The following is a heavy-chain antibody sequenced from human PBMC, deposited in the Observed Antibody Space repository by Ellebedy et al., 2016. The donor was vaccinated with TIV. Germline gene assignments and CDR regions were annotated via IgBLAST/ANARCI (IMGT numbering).Heavy chain of an antibody. J-gene: IGHJ4*02. CDR3: REYGSGSRRAFEH. CDR1: GFTFSDYD. Sequence: PGGSLRLSCAASGFTFSDYDMSWVRQAPGKGPEWVSAITNSGAGTYYGNSVKGRFTISRDNSKNTVYLQMNSLRAEDTALYYCREYGSGSRRAFEHWGQGTLVTVSS. D-gene: IGHD3-10*01. CDR2: ITNSGAGT. V-gene: IGHV3-23*01.